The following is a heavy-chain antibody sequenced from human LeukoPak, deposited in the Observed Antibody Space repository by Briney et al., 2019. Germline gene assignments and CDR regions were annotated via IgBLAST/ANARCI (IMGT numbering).Heavy chain of an antibody. D-gene: IGHD3-22*01. Sequence: GGSLRLSCAASGFTFSSYAMSWVRQAPGKGLEWVSAISGSGGSTYYADSVKGRFTISRDNSKNTLYLQMNSLRAEDTAVYYCAKEIMMIVVAQNWYFDLWGRGTLVTVSS. CDR2: ISGSGGST. CDR1: GFTFSSYA. V-gene: IGHV3-23*01. CDR3: AKEIMMIVVAQNWYFDL. J-gene: IGHJ2*01.